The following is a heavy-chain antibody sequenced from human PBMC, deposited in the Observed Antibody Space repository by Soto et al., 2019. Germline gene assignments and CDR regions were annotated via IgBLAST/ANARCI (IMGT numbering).Heavy chain of an antibody. J-gene: IGHJ5*02. CDR1: GGTFSSYA. CDR3: ATRYGEVDFWSGYYHNWFDP. CDR2: IIPIFGTA. Sequence: SVKVSCKASGGTFSSYAISWVRQAPGQGLEWMGGIIPIFGTANYAQKFQGRVTITADESTSTAYMELSSLRSEDTAVYYCATRYGEVDFWSGYYHNWFDPWGQGTLVTVSS. V-gene: IGHV1-69*13. D-gene: IGHD3-3*01.